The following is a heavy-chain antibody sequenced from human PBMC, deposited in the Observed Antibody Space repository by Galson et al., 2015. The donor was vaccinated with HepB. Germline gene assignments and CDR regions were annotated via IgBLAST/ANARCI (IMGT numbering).Heavy chain of an antibody. D-gene: IGHD2-8*01. CDR3: ARGVTLTIGVGQFDS. V-gene: IGHV4-34*01. Sequence: SETLSLTCVVYGGSFSGYYWSWIRQPPGKGMEWIGEINHSGSTNYNPPLESRVTISVDTSKNQFSLNLRSVTAADTAMYYCARGVTLTIGVGQFDSWGQGTLVTVSS. CDR2: INHSGST. CDR1: GGSFSGYY. J-gene: IGHJ4*02.